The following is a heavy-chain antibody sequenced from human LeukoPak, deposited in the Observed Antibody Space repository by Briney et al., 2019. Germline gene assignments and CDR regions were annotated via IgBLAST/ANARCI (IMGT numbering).Heavy chain of an antibody. D-gene: IGHD1-26*01. CDR2: IIPIFGTT. CDR3: AILASQTPVDY. CDR1: GGTFSSYA. Sequence: SVKVSCKASGGTFSSYAISWVRQAPGQGLEWMGGIIPIFGTTIYAQKFQGRVTIAADESTSTAYMELSSLRSEGTAVYYCAILASQTPVDYWGQGTLVTVSS. J-gene: IGHJ4*02. V-gene: IGHV1-69*01.